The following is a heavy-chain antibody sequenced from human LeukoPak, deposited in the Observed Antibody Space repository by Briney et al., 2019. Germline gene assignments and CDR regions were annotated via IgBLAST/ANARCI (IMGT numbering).Heavy chain of an antibody. Sequence: PGGSLKLSCAASGFTFSTYWMSWVRQAPGKGLEWVANIKEDGSEKYYVDSVKGRFTISRDNAKNSLYLQMNSLRAEDTAVYYCVRFGYMKAVGAFDIWGQGTMVTVSS. CDR3: VRFGYMKAVGAFDI. CDR2: IKEDGSEK. D-gene: IGHD3-16*01. J-gene: IGHJ3*02. V-gene: IGHV3-7*01. CDR1: GFTFSTYW.